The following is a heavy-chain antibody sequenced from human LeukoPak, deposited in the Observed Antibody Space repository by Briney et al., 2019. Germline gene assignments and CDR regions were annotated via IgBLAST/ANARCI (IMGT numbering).Heavy chain of an antibody. CDR1: GGTFSSYA. J-gene: IGHJ6*03. CDR3: ASGSGWVDTVMVVFGSYMDV. Sequence: GASVKVSCTASGGTFSSYAISWVRQAPGQGLEWMGGIIPIFGTANYAQKFQGRVTITTDESTSTAYMELSSLRSEDTAVYYCASGSGWVDTVMVVFGSYMDVWGKGTTVTVSS. CDR2: IIPIFGTA. D-gene: IGHD5-18*01. V-gene: IGHV1-69*05.